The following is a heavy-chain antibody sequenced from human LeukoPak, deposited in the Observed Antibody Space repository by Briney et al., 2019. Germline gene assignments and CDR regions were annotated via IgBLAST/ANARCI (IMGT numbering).Heavy chain of an antibody. V-gene: IGHV4-4*07. Sequence: SETLSLTCTVSGGSISSYYWSLIRQPAGKGLEWIGRIYTSGSTNYNPSLKSRVTMSVDTSKNQFSLKLSSVTAADTAVYYCARDGPDYYDSSGFDYWGQGTLVTVSS. J-gene: IGHJ4*02. D-gene: IGHD3-22*01. CDR1: GGSISSYY. CDR3: ARDGPDYYDSSGFDY. CDR2: IYTSGST.